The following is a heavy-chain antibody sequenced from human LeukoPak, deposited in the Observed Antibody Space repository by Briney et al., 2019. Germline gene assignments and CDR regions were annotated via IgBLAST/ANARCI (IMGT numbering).Heavy chain of an antibody. D-gene: IGHD3-3*01. J-gene: IGHJ6*02. V-gene: IGHV4-39*01. CDR1: GDSINSGDSY. CDR2: IYYVGSP. Sequence: TSETLSLTRSVSGDSINSGDSYWGWIRQNPWKGLEWIGSIYYVGSPHYNPSLNSRQVTMSVDTLRNQFSLKLTSVTAADTAVYYCARLPITKRAMDVWGQGTTVTVSS. CDR3: ARLPITKRAMDV.